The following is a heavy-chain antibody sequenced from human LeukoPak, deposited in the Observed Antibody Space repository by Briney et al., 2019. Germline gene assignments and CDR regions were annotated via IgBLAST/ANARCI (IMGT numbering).Heavy chain of an antibody. CDR2: IGTTGSIGSTI. CDR3: ARRRDYFDS. CDR1: AFTFSDYY. V-gene: IGHV3-11*01. J-gene: IGHJ4*02. Sequence: PGGSLRLSCAASAFTFSDYYMTWIRQAPGKGLEWVSYIGTTGSIGSTIYYADSVKGRFTISRDNANNSLYLQMNNLRAEDTAVYYCARRRDYFDSWGQGTLVTVSS.